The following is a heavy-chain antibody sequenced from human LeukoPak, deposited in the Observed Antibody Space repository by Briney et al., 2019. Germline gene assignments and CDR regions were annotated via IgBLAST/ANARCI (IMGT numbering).Heavy chain of an antibody. CDR1: GFSLSTSGMR. D-gene: IGHD6-6*01. Sequence: ESGPTLVKPTQTLTLTCTFSGFSLSTSGMRVSWIRQPPGKALEWLARIDWDDDKFYSTSLKTRLTISKDTSKNQVVLTMTNMDPVDTAIYYCARRTSSSFYFDYWGQGTLVTASS. CDR3: ARRTSSSFYFDY. CDR2: IDWDDDK. J-gene: IGHJ4*02. V-gene: IGHV2-70*04.